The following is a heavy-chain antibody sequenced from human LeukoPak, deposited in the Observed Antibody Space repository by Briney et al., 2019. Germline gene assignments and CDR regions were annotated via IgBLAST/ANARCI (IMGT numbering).Heavy chain of an antibody. Sequence: GGSLRLSCVASGFTFSSHWMSWVRQAPGKGLEWVANIKKDGSEKKYADSVKGRFTTSRDNAKNSLYLQMNSLRAEDTAVYYCARLEVQYSSSSSYDSWGQGTLVTVSS. CDR1: GFTFSSHW. CDR3: ARLEVQYSSSSSYDS. D-gene: IGHD6-6*01. V-gene: IGHV3-7*01. J-gene: IGHJ4*02. CDR2: IKKDGSEK.